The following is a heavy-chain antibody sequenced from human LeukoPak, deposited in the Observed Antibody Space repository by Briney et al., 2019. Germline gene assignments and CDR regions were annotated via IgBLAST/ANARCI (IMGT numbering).Heavy chain of an antibody. Sequence: GGPLRLSCAASGFTFSSYSMNWVRQAPGKGLEWVSSISSSSSYIYYADSVKGRFTISRGNAKNSLYLQMNSLRAEDTAVYYCARPLWFGLRRYYGMDVWGQGTTVTVSS. CDR1: GFTFSSYS. V-gene: IGHV3-21*01. J-gene: IGHJ6*02. CDR3: ARPLWFGLRRYYGMDV. D-gene: IGHD3-10*01. CDR2: ISSSSSYI.